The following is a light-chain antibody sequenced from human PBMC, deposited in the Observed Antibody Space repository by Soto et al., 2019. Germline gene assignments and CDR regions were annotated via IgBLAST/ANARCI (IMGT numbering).Light chain of an antibody. J-gene: IGKJ2*01. Sequence: ELVLTQSPATLPLSPGERATLSCRASQSVSSYLAWYQQKPGQAPRLLIYDASNRATGIPARFSGSGSGTYFTLTISSLYLEDFACYYCQQRSNLPPWYTFGQGTKLEIK. V-gene: IGKV3-11*01. CDR3: QQRSNLPPWYT. CDR2: DAS. CDR1: QSVSSY.